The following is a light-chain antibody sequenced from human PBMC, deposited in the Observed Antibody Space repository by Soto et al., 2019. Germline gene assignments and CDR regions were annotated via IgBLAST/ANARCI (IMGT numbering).Light chain of an antibody. CDR1: NIGSKS. CDR3: QVWDSGSDHPV. V-gene: IGLV3-21*04. Sequence: SYELTQPPSVSVAPGETARITCGGNNIGSKSVHWYQQKPGQAPVMVIFYDSDRPSGIPERFSGSNSGNTATLTLSRVEAGDEADYYCQVWDSGSDHPVFGGGTKVTVL. J-gene: IGLJ2*01. CDR2: YDS.